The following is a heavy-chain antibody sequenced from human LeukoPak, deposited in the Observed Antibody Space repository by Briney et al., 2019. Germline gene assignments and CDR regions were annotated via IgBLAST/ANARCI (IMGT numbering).Heavy chain of an antibody. CDR3: TRDSGSYYDY. D-gene: IGHD3-10*01. Sequence: GASVTVSCKASGDTFTSYNINWVRQAPGQGLEWMGWISVYKGNTNYAQKLQGRVTMTTDTPTSTAYMELRSLRSDDTAVYYCTRDSGSYYDYWGQGTLVTVSS. J-gene: IGHJ4*02. CDR1: GDTFTSYN. CDR2: ISVYKGNT. V-gene: IGHV1-18*01.